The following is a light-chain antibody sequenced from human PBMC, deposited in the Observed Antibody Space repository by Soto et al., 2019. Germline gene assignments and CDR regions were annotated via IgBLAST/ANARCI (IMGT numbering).Light chain of an antibody. CDR3: QQHSNWPPLT. CDR2: DAS. CDR1: QSVSSY. V-gene: IGKV3-11*01. Sequence: EIVLTQSPATLSLSPGERATLSCRASQSVSSYLAWYPQKPGQAPRLLIYDASNRATGIPARFSGSGSGTDFTLTISSLEPEDFAVYYCQQHSNWPPLTFGGGTKVEIK. J-gene: IGKJ4*01.